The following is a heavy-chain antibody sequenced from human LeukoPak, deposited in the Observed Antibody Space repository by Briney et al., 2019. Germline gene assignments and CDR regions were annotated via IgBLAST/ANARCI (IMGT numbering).Heavy chain of an antibody. Sequence: ASVKVSCKASGYTFTVYYIHWVRQAPGQGLEWMGWINPNSGGTNYAQKFQGRVTMTRDASISTAYVEMSRLRSDDTAIYYCARRGNYDNLWGNSLNNWGQGTLVTVSS. J-gene: IGHJ4*02. D-gene: IGHD3-16*01. V-gene: IGHV1-2*02. CDR2: INPNSGGT. CDR1: GYTFTVYY. CDR3: ARRGNYDNLWGNSLNN.